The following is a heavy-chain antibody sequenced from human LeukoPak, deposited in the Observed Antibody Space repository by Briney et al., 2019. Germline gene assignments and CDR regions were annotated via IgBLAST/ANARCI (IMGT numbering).Heavy chain of an antibody. V-gene: IGHV1-2*06. CDR1: GYTFTGYY. Sequence: ASVKVSCKASGYTFTGYYMHWVRQAPGQGLEWMGRINPNSGGTNYAQRFQGRVTMTRDTSISTAYMEVSRLRSDDTAVYYCARDAVGYSSGWLASWGQGTPVTVSS. CDR2: INPNSGGT. J-gene: IGHJ5*01. CDR3: ARDAVGYSSGWLAS. D-gene: IGHD6-19*01.